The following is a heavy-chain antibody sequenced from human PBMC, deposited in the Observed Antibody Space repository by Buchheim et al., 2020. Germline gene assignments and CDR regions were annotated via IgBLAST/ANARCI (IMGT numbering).Heavy chain of an antibody. CDR2: IFYSGNT. Sequence: QVQLQESGPGQVKPSETLSLTCTVSGGSISRDYWSWIRQSPGKGLEWIGCIFYSGNTHYNPSLKSRVTISSDKSKNQFSLKLNSVTAADTAVYYCARGSGNSWHLLHWGQGTL. V-gene: IGHV4-59*01. J-gene: IGHJ1*01. CDR3: ARGSGNSWHLLH. CDR1: GGSISRDY. D-gene: IGHD6-13*01.